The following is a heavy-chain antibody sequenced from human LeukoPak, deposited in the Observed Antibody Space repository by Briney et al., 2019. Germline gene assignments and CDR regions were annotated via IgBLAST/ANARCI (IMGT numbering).Heavy chain of an antibody. J-gene: IGHJ4*02. CDR1: GYSFTTYA. V-gene: IGHV1-3*03. Sequence: ASVKVSCKASGYSFTTYAMHWVRQAPGQSLEWMGWITTGRGETRYSQEFQRRITFTRDTSASTVYMDLSDLRSEDTAVYYCARGGKQWRGGNYFDSWGQGTLVAVSS. D-gene: IGHD6-19*01. CDR3: ARGGKQWRGGNYFDS. CDR2: ITTGRGET.